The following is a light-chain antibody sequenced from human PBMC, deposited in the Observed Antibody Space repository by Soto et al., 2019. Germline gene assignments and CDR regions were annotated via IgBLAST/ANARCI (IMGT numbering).Light chain of an antibody. CDR2: GAS. Sequence: EIVMTQSPATLSVSPGERATLSCRASQSVSSNLAWYQQKPGQAPRLLTYGASTTATGIPARFSGSGSGTEFTLTISNLQSEDFAVYYCQQYNNWPPDTFGQGTKVDIK. J-gene: IGKJ1*01. CDR3: QQYNNWPPDT. V-gene: IGKV3-15*01. CDR1: QSVSSN.